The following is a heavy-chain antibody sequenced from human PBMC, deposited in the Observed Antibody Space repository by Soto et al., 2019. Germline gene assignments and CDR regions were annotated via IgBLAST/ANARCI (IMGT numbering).Heavy chain of an antibody. CDR2: INPNSGGT. Sequence: ASVKVSCKASGYTFTGYYMHWVRQAPGQGLEWMGWINPNSGGTNYARKFQGRVTMTRDTSISTAYMELSRLRSDDTAVYYCARDRRILTGYYRAIDPWGQGTLVTVSS. V-gene: IGHV1-2*02. D-gene: IGHD3-9*01. CDR3: ARDRRILTGYYRAIDP. J-gene: IGHJ5*02. CDR1: GYTFTGYY.